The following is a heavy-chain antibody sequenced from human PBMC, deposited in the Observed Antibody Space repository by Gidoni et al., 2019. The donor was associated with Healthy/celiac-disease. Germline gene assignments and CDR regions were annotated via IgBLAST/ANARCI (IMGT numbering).Heavy chain of an antibody. CDR2: IYYSGST. Sequence: QVQLQESGPGLVKPSETLSLTCTVSGCPISSYYWSWIRQPPGKGLEWIGYIYYSGSTNYNPSLKSRVTISVDTSKNQFSLKLSSVTAADTAVYYCARALDQDYGDYVSWFDPWGQGTLVTVSS. D-gene: IGHD4-17*01. CDR1: GCPISSYY. J-gene: IGHJ5*02. CDR3: ARALDQDYGDYVSWFDP. V-gene: IGHV4-59*01.